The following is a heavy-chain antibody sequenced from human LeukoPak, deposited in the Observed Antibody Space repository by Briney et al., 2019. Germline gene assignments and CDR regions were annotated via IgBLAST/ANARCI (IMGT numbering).Heavy chain of an antibody. J-gene: IGHJ4*02. D-gene: IGHD4-11*01. CDR1: GFTFSSYW. CDR2: IKQDGSEK. CDR3: ARGSRGFPTAPLDY. V-gene: IGHV3-7*01. Sequence: PGGSLRLSCAASGFTFSSYWMSWVRQAPGKGLEWVANIKQDGSEKYYVDSVKGRFTISGDNAKNSLYLQMNSLRAEDTAVYYCARGSRGFPTAPLDYWGQGTLVTVSS.